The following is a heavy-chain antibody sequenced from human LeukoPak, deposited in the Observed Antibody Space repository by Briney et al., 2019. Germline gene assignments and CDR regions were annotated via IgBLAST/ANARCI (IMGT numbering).Heavy chain of an antibody. J-gene: IGHJ4*02. V-gene: IGHV4-61*02. CDR2: IYTSGTT. CDR1: GGSISSGSYY. D-gene: IGHD2-15*01. Sequence: SQTLSLTCTLPGGSISSGSYYWSWIRQPAGKGLEWIGRIYTSGTTNYNPSLKSRVTISVDTSKNQFSLKLSSVTAADTAVYYCARERELGYCSGGSCYPFDYWGQGTLVTVSS. CDR3: ARERELGYCSGGSCYPFDY.